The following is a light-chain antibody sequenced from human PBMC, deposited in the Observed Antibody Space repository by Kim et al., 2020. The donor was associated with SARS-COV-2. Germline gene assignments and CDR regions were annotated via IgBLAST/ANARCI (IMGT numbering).Light chain of an antibody. V-gene: IGLV3-1*01. CDR2: QDK. CDR3: QSWDSRTVV. J-gene: IGLJ3*02. Sequence: SYELTQPPSLSVSPGQAANITCSGPKMGDKYVSWYQQKTGQSPLLVIYQDKKRPSVIPERFSGSNSGNTATLTISGAQPLDEADYYCQSWDSRTVVFGGGTQLTVL. CDR1: KMGDKY.